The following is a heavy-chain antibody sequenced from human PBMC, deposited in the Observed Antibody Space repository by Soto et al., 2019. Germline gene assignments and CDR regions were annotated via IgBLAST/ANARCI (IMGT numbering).Heavy chain of an antibody. D-gene: IGHD3-16*01. J-gene: IGHJ6*02. CDR3: ARGVYDPYYYYYYGMDV. V-gene: IGHV4-30-4*01. Sequence: SETLSLTCTVSGGSISSGDYYWSWVRQPPGKGLEWIGYIYYSGSTYYNPSLKSRVTISVDTSKNQFSLKLSSVTAADTAVYYCARGVYDPYYYYYYGMDVWGQGTTVTVSS. CDR2: IYYSGST. CDR1: GGSISSGDYY.